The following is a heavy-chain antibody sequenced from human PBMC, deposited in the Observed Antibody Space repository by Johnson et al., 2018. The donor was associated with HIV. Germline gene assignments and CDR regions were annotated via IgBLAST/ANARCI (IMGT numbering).Heavy chain of an antibody. Sequence: VQLVESGGGVVQPGRSLRLSCAASGFTFSSYAMSWVRQAPGKGLEWVSTISGSGGSTYYADSVKGRFTISRDNAKNSLYLQMNSLRAEDTAVYYCARVGAEDAFDIWGQGTMVTVSS. V-gene: IGHV3-23*04. CDR2: ISGSGGST. CDR1: GFTFSSYA. CDR3: ARVGAEDAFDI. D-gene: IGHD1-26*01. J-gene: IGHJ3*02.